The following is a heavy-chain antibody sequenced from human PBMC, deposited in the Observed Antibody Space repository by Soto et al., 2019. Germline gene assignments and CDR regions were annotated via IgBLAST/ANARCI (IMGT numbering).Heavy chain of an antibody. D-gene: IGHD3-22*01. V-gene: IGHV1-69*06. J-gene: IGHJ5*02. CDR2: IIPIFGTA. CDR3: AYEYYYDSSGYYSNWFGP. Sequence: SVKVSCKASGGTFSSYAISWVRQAPGQGLEWMGGIIPIFGTANYAQKFQGRVTITADKSTSTAYMELSSLRSEDTAVYYCAYEYYYDSSGYYSNWFGPWGQGTLVTVSS. CDR1: GGTFSSYA.